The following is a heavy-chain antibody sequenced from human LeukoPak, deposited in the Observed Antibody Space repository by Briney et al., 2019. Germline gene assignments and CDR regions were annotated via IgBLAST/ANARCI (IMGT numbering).Heavy chain of an antibody. CDR1: GGSFSGYY. CDR2: INHSGST. Sequence: SETLSLTCAVYGGSFSGYYWSWIRQPPGKGLEWIEEINHSGSTNYNPSLKSRVTISVDTSKNQFSLKLSSVTAADTAVYYCARGRYGSGSYYYWGQGNLVTVSS. V-gene: IGHV4-34*01. J-gene: IGHJ4*02. CDR3: ARGRYGSGSYYY. D-gene: IGHD3-10*01.